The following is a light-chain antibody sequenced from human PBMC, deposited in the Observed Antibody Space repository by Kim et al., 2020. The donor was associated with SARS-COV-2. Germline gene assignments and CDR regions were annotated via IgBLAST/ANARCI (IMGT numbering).Light chain of an antibody. J-gene: IGKJ5*01. CDR1: QSINTY. CDR3: QQSYITPIT. V-gene: IGKV1-39*01. Sequence: ASAGDRVTTTCRASQSINTYLNWYQQRPGEAPKLLIYGASTLRSGVPSRFSGSGSGTDFTLTISSLQPEDFATYFCQQSYITPITFGPGTRLEIK. CDR2: GAS.